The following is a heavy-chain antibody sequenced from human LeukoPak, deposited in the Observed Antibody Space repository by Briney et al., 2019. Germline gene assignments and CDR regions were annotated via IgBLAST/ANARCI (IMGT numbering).Heavy chain of an antibody. V-gene: IGHV4-34*01. D-gene: IGHD3-3*01. CDR2: INHSGST. Sequence: PSETLSLTCAVYGGSFSGYYWSWIRQPPGKGLEWIGEINHSGSTNYNPSLKSRVTISVDTSKNQFSLKLSSVTAADTAVYYCARELVDYDFWSGYYPKYYFDYWGQGTLVTASS. CDR3: ARELVDYDFWSGYYPKYYFDY. CDR1: GGSFSGYY. J-gene: IGHJ4*02.